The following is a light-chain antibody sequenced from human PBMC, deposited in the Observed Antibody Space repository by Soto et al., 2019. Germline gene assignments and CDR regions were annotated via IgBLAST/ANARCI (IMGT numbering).Light chain of an antibody. Sequence: QSVLTQPASVSGSPGQSITISCTGTSSDVGSYNLVSWYQHHPGKAPKLMIYEGSKRPAGVSNRFSGSKSGNTASLTISGLQAEDEADYYCCSYAVGSTYVFGTGTKLTVL. J-gene: IGLJ1*01. CDR1: SSDVGSYNL. CDR3: CSYAVGSTYV. V-gene: IGLV2-23*01. CDR2: EGS.